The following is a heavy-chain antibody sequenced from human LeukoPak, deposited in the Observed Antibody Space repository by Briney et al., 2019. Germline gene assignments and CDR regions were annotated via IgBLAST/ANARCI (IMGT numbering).Heavy chain of an antibody. CDR3: TRERILAYCGGDCYSDFDY. V-gene: IGHV3-49*04. CDR1: GFTFSRYW. Sequence: PGGSLRLSCAASGFTFSRYWMSWVRQAPGKGLEWVGFIRSKAYGGTTEYAASVKGRFTISRDDSKSIAYLQLNSLKTEDTAVYYCTRERILAYCGGDCYSDFDYWGQGTLVTVSS. J-gene: IGHJ4*02. D-gene: IGHD2-21*02. CDR2: IRSKAYGGTT.